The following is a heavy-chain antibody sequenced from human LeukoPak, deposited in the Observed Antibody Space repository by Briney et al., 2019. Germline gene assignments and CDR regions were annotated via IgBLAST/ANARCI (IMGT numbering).Heavy chain of an antibody. CDR2: IKQDGSEK. V-gene: IGHV3-7*01. J-gene: IGHJ4*02. D-gene: IGHD5-18*01. CDR1: GFTFSSYW. CDR3: ARDRRRGYSYGHFDY. Sequence: GGSLRLSCAASGFTFSSYWMSWVRQAPGKGLEWVANIKQDGSEKYYVDSVKGRFTISRDNAKNSLYLQMNSLRAEDTAVYYCARDRRRGYSYGHFDYWGQGTLVTVSS.